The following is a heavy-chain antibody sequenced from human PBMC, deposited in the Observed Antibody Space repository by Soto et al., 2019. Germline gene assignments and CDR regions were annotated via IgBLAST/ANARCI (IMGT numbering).Heavy chain of an antibody. J-gene: IGHJ4*02. D-gene: IGHD3-10*01. CDR2: ISGSGGST. CDR1: GFTFSSYA. Sequence: GGSLRLSCAASGFTFSSYAMSWVRQAPGKGLEWVSAISGSGGSTYYADSVKGRFTISRANSKNTLYLQMNSLRAEDTAVYYCAKDREGSMVRGGRGYWGQGTLVTVSS. CDR3: AKDREGSMVRGGRGY. V-gene: IGHV3-23*01.